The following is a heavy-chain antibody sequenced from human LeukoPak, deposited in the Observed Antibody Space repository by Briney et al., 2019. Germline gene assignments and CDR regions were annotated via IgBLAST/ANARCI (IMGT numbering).Heavy chain of an antibody. CDR2: MNPNSGNT. CDR1: GYTFTSYD. CDR3: ASSSTSILYYYYGMDV. D-gene: IGHD2-2*01. V-gene: IGHV1-8*01. Sequence: GASVKVSCKASGYTFTSYDINWVRQATGQGLEWMGWMNPNSGNTGYAQKFQGRVTMTRNTSISTAYMELSSLRSEDTAVYYCASSSTSILYYYYGMDVWGQGTTVTVSS. J-gene: IGHJ6*02.